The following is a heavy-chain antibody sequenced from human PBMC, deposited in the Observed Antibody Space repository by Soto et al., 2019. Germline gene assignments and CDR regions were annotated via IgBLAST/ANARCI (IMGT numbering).Heavy chain of an antibody. CDR3: ARRGWAGRNWYFDL. J-gene: IGHJ2*01. D-gene: IGHD1-26*01. CDR1: GYSFTSYW. V-gene: IGHV5-10-1*03. Sequence: EVQLVQSGAEVKKPGESLRISCKGSGYSFTSYWISWVRQMPGKGLGWMGRIDPSDSYTNYSPSFHGHVTTSADTSISTAYLQWSSLKASDTAMYYCARRGWAGRNWYFDLWGRGTLVTVSS. CDR2: IDPSDSYT.